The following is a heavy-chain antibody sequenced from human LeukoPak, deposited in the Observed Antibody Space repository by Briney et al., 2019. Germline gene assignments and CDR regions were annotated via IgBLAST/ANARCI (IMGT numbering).Heavy chain of an antibody. CDR2: ISGSGGST. D-gene: IGHD6-13*01. Sequence: QTGGSLRLSCAASGFTFSSYAMSWVRQAPGKGLEWVSAISGSGGSTYYADSVKGRFTISRDNSKNTLYLQMNSLRAEDTAVYYCARRRSSSWNTDYWGQGTLVTVSS. CDR1: GFTFSSYA. V-gene: IGHV3-23*01. CDR3: ARRRSSSWNTDY. J-gene: IGHJ4*02.